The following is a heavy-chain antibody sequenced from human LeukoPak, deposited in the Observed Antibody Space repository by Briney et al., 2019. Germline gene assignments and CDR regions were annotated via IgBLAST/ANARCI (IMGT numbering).Heavy chain of an antibody. CDR3: AADRMEVGANINWFDP. CDR1: GFTFTSSA. CDR2: IVVGSGNT. D-gene: IGHD1-26*01. V-gene: IGHV1-58*01. Sequence: ASVKVSCKASGFTFTSSAVQWVRQARGQRLEWIGRIVVGSGNTNYAQKFQERVTITRDMSTSTAYMELSSLRSEDTAVYYCAADRMEVGANINWFDPWGQGTLVTVSS. J-gene: IGHJ5*02.